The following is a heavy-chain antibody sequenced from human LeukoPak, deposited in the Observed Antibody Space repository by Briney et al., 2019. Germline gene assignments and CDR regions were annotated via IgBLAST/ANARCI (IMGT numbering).Heavy chain of an antibody. CDR2: IYYSRST. V-gene: IGHV4-39*07. CDR3: ARGDPNYYDSSGYSETIDY. J-gene: IGHJ4*02. Sequence: SETLSLTCTVSGGSISSSSYYWGWIRQPPGKGLEWIGSIYYSRSTYYNPSLKSRVTISVDTSKNQFSLKLSSVTAADTAVYYCARGDPNYYDSSGYSETIDYWGQGTLVTVSS. CDR1: GGSISSSSYY. D-gene: IGHD3-22*01.